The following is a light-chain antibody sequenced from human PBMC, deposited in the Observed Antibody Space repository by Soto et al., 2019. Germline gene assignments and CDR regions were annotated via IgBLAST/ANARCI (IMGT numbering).Light chain of an antibody. J-gene: IGKJ4*01. CDR2: VAS. CDR3: QQYKSYLT. Sequence: DIQMTQSPSTLSASVGDRVTITCRASQSIDRWLAWYQLKPGEAPKLLMSVASTLASGVPSRFSGSGSGTEFTLIISGLQPDDFATYYCQQYKSYLTFGGGTKVEIK. CDR1: QSIDRW. V-gene: IGKV1-5*03.